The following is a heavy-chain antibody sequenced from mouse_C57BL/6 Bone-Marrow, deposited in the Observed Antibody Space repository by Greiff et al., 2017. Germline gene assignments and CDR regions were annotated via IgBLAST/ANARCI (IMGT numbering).Heavy chain of an antibody. V-gene: IGHV1-52*01. Sequence: VQLQQSGAELVRPGSSVKLSCKASGYTFTSYWMHWVKQRPIQGLEWIGNIDPFDSETHYNQKFKDKATLTVDKSSSTAYMQLISLTSEDSAVYYCARDFYYYGTWYFDVWGTGTTVTVSS. CDR2: IDPFDSET. CDR1: GYTFTSYW. D-gene: IGHD1-1*01. CDR3: ARDFYYYGTWYFDV. J-gene: IGHJ1*03.